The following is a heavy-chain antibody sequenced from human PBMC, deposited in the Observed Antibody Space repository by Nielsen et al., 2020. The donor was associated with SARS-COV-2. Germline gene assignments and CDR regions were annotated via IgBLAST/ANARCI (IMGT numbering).Heavy chain of an antibody. CDR2: ISWNSGSI. J-gene: IGHJ4*02. Sequence: GGSLRLSCAASGFTFDDYAMHWVRQAPGKGLEWVSGISWNSGSIGYADSVKGRFTISRDNAKNSLYLQMNSLRAEDTAVYYCARRGWFDYWGQGTLVTVSS. D-gene: IGHD6-19*01. V-gene: IGHV3-9*01. CDR1: GFTFDDYA. CDR3: ARRGWFDY.